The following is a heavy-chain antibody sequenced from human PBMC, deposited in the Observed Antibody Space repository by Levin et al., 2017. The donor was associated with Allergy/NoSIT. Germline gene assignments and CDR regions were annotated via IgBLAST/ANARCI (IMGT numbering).Heavy chain of an antibody. J-gene: IGHJ5*02. V-gene: IGHV1-58*01. Sequence: SVKVSCKTSGFTSTRSPLHWVRQTRGQGLEWMGWVVFYSGNINYAERFQGRLTIIRDLSTRTAFMELSSLTSEDTAIYYCTTGDSLTGFDPWGQGTLVTVSS. CDR2: VVFYSGNI. D-gene: IGHD1-14*01. CDR3: TTGDSLTGFDP. CDR1: GFTSTRSP.